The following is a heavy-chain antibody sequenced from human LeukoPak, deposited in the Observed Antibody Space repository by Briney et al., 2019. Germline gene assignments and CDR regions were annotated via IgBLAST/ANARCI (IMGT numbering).Heavy chain of an antibody. D-gene: IGHD3-3*01. CDR2: IRYDGSNK. V-gene: IGHV3-30*02. Sequence: GGSLRLSCAASGFTFSSYGMHWVRQAPGKGLEWVAFIRYDGSNKYYADSVKGRFTISRDNSKNTLYLQMNSLRAEDTAVYYCAKDPILGFGVVNLGGYYYYMDVWGKGTTVTVSS. CDR3: AKDPILGFGVVNLGGYYYYMDV. CDR1: GFTFSSYG. J-gene: IGHJ6*03.